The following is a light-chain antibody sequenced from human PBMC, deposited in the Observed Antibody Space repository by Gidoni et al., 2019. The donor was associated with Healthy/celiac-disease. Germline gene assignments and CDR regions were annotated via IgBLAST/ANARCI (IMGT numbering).Light chain of an antibody. J-gene: IGKJ1*01. V-gene: IGKV1-5*03. CDR3: QQYNSYSWT. Sequence: DIQMTQSPSTLSASVGDRVTITCRASQSISSWLAWYQQKPGKAPMLLIYKASSLESGVPSSVSGSGSGTEFTLTISSLQPDDFATYYCQQYNSYSWTFGQGTKVEIK. CDR2: KAS. CDR1: QSISSW.